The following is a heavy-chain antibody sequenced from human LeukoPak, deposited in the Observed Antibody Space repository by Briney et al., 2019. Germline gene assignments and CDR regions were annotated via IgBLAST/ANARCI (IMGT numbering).Heavy chain of an antibody. CDR1: GYSISSGYY. CDR3: ARVRMLCSSTSCYAPDAFDI. V-gene: IGHV4-38-2*02. Sequence: KPSETLSLTCTVSGYSISSGYYWGWIRQPPGKGLEWIGSIYHSGSTYCNPSLKSRVTMSVDTSKNQFSLKLSSVTAADTAVYYCARVRMLCSSTSCYAPDAFDIWGQGTMVTVSS. D-gene: IGHD2-2*01. CDR2: IYHSGST. J-gene: IGHJ3*02.